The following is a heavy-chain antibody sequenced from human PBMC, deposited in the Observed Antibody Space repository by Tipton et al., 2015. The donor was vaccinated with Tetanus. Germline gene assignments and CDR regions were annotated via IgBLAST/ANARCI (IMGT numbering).Heavy chain of an antibody. V-gene: IGHV1-18*01. CDR3: ARATYYDSNGYYSGGYLDY. J-gene: IGHJ4*02. D-gene: IGHD3-22*01. CDR2: ISPYTGNT. Sequence: QSGPEVKKPGASVKVSCKPSGYTFFNYGITWVRQAPGQGLEWMGWISPYTGNTNYAQKLQGRVTMTTDISTSTAYMELRGLRSDDTAVYYCARATYYDSNGYYSGGYLDYWGQGTLVTVSS. CDR1: GYTFFNYG.